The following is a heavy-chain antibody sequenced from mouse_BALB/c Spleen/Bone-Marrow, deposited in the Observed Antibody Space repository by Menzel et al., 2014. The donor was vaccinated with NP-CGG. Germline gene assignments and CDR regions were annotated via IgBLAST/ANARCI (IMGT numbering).Heavy chain of an antibody. Sequence: LVESGASMKISCKASGYSFTGSTMNWVKQSHGKNLEWIGLINPYNGGTSYNQKFKGKATLTVDKSSSTAYMELLSLTSEDSAVYYCAREVIYYDYAGFAYWGQGTLVTVSA. J-gene: IGHJ3*01. V-gene: IGHV1-26*01. CDR1: GYSFTGST. D-gene: IGHD2-4*01. CDR2: INPYNGGT. CDR3: AREVIYYDYAGFAY.